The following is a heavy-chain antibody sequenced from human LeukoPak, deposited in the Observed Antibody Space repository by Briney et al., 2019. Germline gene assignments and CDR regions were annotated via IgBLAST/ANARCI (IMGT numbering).Heavy chain of an antibody. CDR3: AKARHCSSGDCYFDP. V-gene: IGHV5-51*01. CDR2: IYPGDSDT. J-gene: IGHJ5*02. CDR1: GYAFNTYG. D-gene: IGHD2-15*01. Sequence: VESLQLHCKCSGYAFNTYGIGWVGQMPGKGLEWMGIIYPGDSDTRYTPSFQGQVTISVDTYINTAYLQWSSLKASDTAMYYCAKARHCSSGDCYFDPWGHGTLVTVSS.